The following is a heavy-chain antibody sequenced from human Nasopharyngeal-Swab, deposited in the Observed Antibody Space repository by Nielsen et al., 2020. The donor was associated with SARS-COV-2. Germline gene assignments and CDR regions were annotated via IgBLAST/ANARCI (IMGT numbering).Heavy chain of an antibody. D-gene: IGHD3-22*01. J-gene: IGHJ3*02. Sequence: SETLSLTCTVSGGSVSSGSYYWSWIRQPPGKGLEWIGYIYYSGRTNYNPSLKSRVTISVDTSKNQFSLKLSSVTAADTAVYYCARRTMIVVPHAFDIWGQGTMVTVSS. CDR3: ARRTMIVVPHAFDI. V-gene: IGHV4-61*01. CDR1: GGSVSSGSYY. CDR2: IYYSGRT.